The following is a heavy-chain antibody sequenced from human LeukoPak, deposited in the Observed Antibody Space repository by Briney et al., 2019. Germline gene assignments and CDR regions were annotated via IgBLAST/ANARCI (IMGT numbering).Heavy chain of an antibody. CDR3: ARDQEAFDY. CDR2: IYPRDGST. J-gene: IGHJ4*02. Sequence: ASVKVSYKASGYSFTSNYIHWVRQAPGQGLEWMGMIYPRDGSTSYAQKFQGRVTVTRDTSTSTVHMELSGLRSEDTAVYYCARDQEAFDYWGQGTLVTVSS. V-gene: IGHV1-46*01. CDR1: GYSFTSNY.